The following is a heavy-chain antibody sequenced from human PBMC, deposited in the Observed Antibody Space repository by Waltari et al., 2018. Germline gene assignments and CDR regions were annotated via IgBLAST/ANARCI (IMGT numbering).Heavy chain of an antibody. CDR1: GFTFNSYS. Sequence: EVSLVESGGDLVQPGESLRLSCAAPGFTFNSYSMTWIRQAPGKGLEWLSYIGSGSSTIFYGYSVKGRFTISRDDAKNSLYLRMNSLRAEDTAVYYCARGGYCNSTTCHGSSAFDIWGQGTVVTVSS. D-gene: IGHD2-2*01. J-gene: IGHJ3*02. V-gene: IGHV3-48*01. CDR3: ARGGYCNSTTCHGSSAFDI. CDR2: IGSGSSTI.